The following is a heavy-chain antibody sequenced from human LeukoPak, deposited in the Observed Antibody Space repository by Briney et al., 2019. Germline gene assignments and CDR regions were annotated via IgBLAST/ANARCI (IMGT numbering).Heavy chain of an antibody. J-gene: IGHJ4*02. D-gene: IGHD4-17*01. CDR1: GFTFNTYG. CDR3: ASCPEHYGVFRRNYFDY. V-gene: IGHV3-23*01. CDR2: ISGSDGST. Sequence: PGWSLRLSCAVSGFTFNTYGMTWVRQAPGKGLEWVSGISGSDGSTYYADSVKGRFTISRDNSKNTLYLQMNSLRAEDTAVYYCASCPEHYGVFRRNYFDYWGQGTLVTVSS.